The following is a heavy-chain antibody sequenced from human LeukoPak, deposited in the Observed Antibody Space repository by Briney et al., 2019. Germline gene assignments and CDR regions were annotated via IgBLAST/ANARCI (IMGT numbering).Heavy chain of an antibody. D-gene: IGHD3-22*01. CDR1: GFTFDDYA. V-gene: IGHV3-9*01. Sequence: GGSLRLSYAASGFTFDDYAMHWVRQVPGKGLEWVSGISWNSNNIGYADSVKGRFTISRDNAKNSLYLQMNSLRAEDTALYYCAKDRASGYYPTFHYGMDVWGQGTTVTVSS. J-gene: IGHJ6*02. CDR2: ISWNSNNI. CDR3: AKDRASGYYPTFHYGMDV.